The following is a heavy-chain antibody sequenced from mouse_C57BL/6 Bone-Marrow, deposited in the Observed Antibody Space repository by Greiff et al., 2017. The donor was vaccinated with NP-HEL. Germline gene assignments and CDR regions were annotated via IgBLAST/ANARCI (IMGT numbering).Heavy chain of an antibody. CDR3: ARDGYSGYFDV. V-gene: IGHV1-50*01. CDR2: IDPSDSYT. D-gene: IGHD2-3*01. Sequence: VQLQQPGAELVKPGASVKLSCKASGYTFTSYWMQWVKQRPGQGLEWIGEIDPSDSYTNYNQKFKGKATLTVDTSSSTAYMQLSSLTSEDSAVYYCARDGYSGYFDVWGTGTTVTVSS. J-gene: IGHJ1*03. CDR1: GYTFTSYW.